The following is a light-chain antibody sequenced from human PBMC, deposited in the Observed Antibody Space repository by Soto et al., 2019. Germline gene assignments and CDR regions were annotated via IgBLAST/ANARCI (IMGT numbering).Light chain of an antibody. CDR1: QSVSSSY. J-gene: IGKJ1*01. CDR2: GAS. V-gene: IGKV3-20*01. Sequence: EIVLTQSPGTLSLSPGERATLSCRASQSVSSSYLAWYQQKPGQAPRLLIYGASSRATGIPDRFSGSGSGTDFTLTISSLQHDDFANYYCQDYNSWTFGQGTKVDIK. CDR3: QDYNSWT.